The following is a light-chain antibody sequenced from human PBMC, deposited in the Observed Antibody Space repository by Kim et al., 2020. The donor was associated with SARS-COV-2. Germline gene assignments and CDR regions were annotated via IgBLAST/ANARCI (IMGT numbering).Light chain of an antibody. CDR2: DAS. CDR1: QSVSRS. Sequence: EIVLTQSPATLSLFPGERATLSCRASQSVSRSLAWYQHKPGQAPRLFIYDASNRATGIPARFSGSGSETDFTLTISSLEPEDFAVYYCQQRSNWPPGFGQGTKVDIK. V-gene: IGKV3-11*01. J-gene: IGKJ1*01. CDR3: QQRSNWPPG.